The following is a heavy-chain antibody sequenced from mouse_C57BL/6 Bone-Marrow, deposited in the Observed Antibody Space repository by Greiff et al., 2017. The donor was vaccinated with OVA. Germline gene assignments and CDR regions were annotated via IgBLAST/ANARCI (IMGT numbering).Heavy chain of an antibody. D-gene: IGHD1-1*01. CDR3: ARHYYGSYWYFDV. CDR2: ISSGGSYT. Sequence: EVKLVESGGDLVKPGGSLKLSCAASGFTFSSYGMSWVRQTPDKRLEWVATISSGGSYTYSPDSVKGRFTISRDNAKNTLYLQMSSLKSEDTAMYYCARHYYGSYWYFDVWGTGTTVTVSS. V-gene: IGHV5-6*01. J-gene: IGHJ1*03. CDR1: GFTFSSYG.